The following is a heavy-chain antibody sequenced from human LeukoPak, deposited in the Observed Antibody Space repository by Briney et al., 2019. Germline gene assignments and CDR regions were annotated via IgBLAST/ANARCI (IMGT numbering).Heavy chain of an antibody. J-gene: IGHJ4*02. V-gene: IGHV3-23*01. CDR2: ITGSGGST. CDR1: GFTFSSYA. D-gene: IGHD5-18*01. CDR3: AKLDTAMARGYFDY. Sequence: PGGSLRPSCAASGFTFSSYAMSWVRQAPGKGLEWVSAITGSGGSTYDSDSVKGRFTISRDNSKNTLFLQMNSLRAEDTAVYFCAKLDTAMARGYFDYWGQGTLVTVSS.